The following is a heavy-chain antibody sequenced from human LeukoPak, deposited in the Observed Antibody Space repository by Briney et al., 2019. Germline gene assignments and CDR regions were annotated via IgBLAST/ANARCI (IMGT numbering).Heavy chain of an antibody. CDR2: VYSSGST. D-gene: IGHD5-18*01. J-gene: IGHJ4*02. V-gene: IGHV4-39*01. Sequence: SETLSLTCSVSGDSISSARNYWGWIRQSPGKGLEWLASVYSSGSTHSNPSLTSRVSISIDMSKNQFSLKLYSVTASDAAIYYCARHLSGTAMAHYFDFWGQGTLVTVSS. CDR3: ARHLSGTAMAHYFDF. CDR1: GDSISSARNY.